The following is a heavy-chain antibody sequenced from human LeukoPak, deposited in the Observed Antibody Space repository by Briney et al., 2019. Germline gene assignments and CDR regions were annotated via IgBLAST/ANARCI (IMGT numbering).Heavy chain of an antibody. Sequence: PGGSLRLSCAASGFTFSSYAMSWVRQAPGKGLEWVGRVSKTDVGATDYAATVKGRFTISRDDSKNTLYLQMNSLKTEDTAVYYCSTDLDYGGLKDWGQGTLVTVSS. CDR2: VSKTDVGAT. V-gene: IGHV3-15*01. J-gene: IGHJ4*02. CDR1: GFTFSSYA. CDR3: STDLDYGGLKD. D-gene: IGHD4-23*01.